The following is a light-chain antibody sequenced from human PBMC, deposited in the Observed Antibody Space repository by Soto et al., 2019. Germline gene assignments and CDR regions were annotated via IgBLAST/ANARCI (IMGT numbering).Light chain of an antibody. CDR1: SSNIGTGYD. J-gene: IGLJ2*01. V-gene: IGLV1-40*01. CDR3: QSYDSNLSLV. CDR2: GNS. Sequence: QSVLTQPPSVSGAPGQRVTISCTGSSSNIGTGYDVHWYQQLPGTAPKLLIYGNSNRPSGVPDRFSGSNSGTSASLAITGLQAEDEADYYCQSYDSNLSLVFGGGTKLTVL.